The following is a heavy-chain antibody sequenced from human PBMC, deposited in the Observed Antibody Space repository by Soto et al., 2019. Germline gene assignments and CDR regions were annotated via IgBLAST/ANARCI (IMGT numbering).Heavy chain of an antibody. CDR1: GFTFRSYA. J-gene: IGHJ4*02. V-gene: IGHV3-23*01. CDR3: AKDRLYIPK. D-gene: IGHD2-21*01. Sequence: GSLRLSCAASGFTFRSYAMSWVRQAPGKGLEWVSAISGRGDSTYYADSVKGRFTISRDNSKNTLYLQMNSLRAEDTAVYYCAKDRLYIPKWGQGTLVTVSS. CDR2: ISGRGDST.